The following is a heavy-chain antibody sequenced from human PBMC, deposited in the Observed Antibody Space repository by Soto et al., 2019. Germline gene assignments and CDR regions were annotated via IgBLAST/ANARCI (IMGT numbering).Heavy chain of an antibody. CDR3: AKVSSSGWYDAFDI. V-gene: IGHV3-23*01. Sequence: HPGGSLRLSCAASGFAFSSYGMSWVRQAPGKGLEWVSGISGSGANTYYAASVKGRFTISRDNSEHTLFLQMNSLRDKDTAVYLCAKVSSSGWYDAFDIWGQGTLVTVSS. CDR2: ISGSGANT. J-gene: IGHJ3*02. D-gene: IGHD6-13*01. CDR1: GFAFSSYG.